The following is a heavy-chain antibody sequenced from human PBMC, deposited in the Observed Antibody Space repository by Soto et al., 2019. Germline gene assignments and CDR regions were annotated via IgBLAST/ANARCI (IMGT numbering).Heavy chain of an antibody. D-gene: IGHD6-6*01. CDR3: ARWSIAGRPSYYYYGMDG. J-gene: IGHJ6*02. Sequence: PSETLSLTXAVYGGSFSGYYWSWIRQPPGKGLEWIGEINHSGSTNYNPSLKSRVTISVDTSKNQFSLKLSSVTAADTAVYYSARWSIAGRPSYYYYGMDGWGQGTTVTVSS. CDR1: GGSFSGYY. CDR2: INHSGST. V-gene: IGHV4-34*01.